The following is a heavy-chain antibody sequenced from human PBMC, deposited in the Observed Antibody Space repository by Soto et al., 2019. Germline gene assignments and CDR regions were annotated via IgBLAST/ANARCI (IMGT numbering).Heavy chain of an antibody. J-gene: IGHJ5*02. CDR2: IKQDGSEK. V-gene: IGHV3-7*01. D-gene: IGHD2-2*01. CDR1: GFTFSSYW. CDR3: ARDSRIVARPAMGSVGFDP. Sequence: GGSLRLSCAASGFTFSSYWMSWFRQAPGKGLEWVANIKQDGSEKYYVDSVKGRFTISRDNAKNSLYLQMDSLRAEDTAVYYCARDSRIVARPAMGSVGFDPWGQGPLVTV.